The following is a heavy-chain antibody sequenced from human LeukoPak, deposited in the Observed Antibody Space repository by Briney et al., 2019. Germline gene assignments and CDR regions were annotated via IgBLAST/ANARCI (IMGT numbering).Heavy chain of an antibody. J-gene: IGHJ6*02. D-gene: IGHD3-10*01. CDR3: AKDIIDGSGGGGMDV. CDR1: GFTFDDYA. CDR2: ISWNSGSI. V-gene: IGHV3-9*01. Sequence: GGSLRLSCAASGFTFDDYAMHWVRQAPGKGLEWVSGISWNSGSIGYADSVKGRFTISRDNAKNSLYLQMNSLRAEDTALYYCAKDIIDGSGGGGMDVWGQGTTVTVSS.